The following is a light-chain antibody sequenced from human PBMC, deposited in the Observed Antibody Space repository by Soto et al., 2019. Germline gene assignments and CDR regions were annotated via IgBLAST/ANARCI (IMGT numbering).Light chain of an antibody. CDR1: SSDVGAYAY. CDR3: SSYGGINNFVV. J-gene: IGLJ2*01. Sequence: CTGSSSDVGAYAYVSWYQQHPGKAPKLIIFEVNKRPSGVPDRFSGSKSGSTASLTVSGLQTEDEADYYCSSYGGINNFVVFGGGTKLTVL. CDR2: EVN. V-gene: IGLV2-8*01.